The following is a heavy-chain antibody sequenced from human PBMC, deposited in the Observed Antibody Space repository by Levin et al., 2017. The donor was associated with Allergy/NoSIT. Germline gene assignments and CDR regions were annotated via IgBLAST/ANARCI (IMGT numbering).Heavy chain of an antibody. CDR2: IYYSGST. Sequence: SETLSLTCTVSGGSISSYYWSWIRQPPGKGLEWIGYIYYSGSTNYNPSLMSRVTISVDTSKNQFSLKLSSVTAADTAVYYCARGQFGCGGDCFHFDYWGQGTLVTVSS. V-gene: IGHV4-59*01. D-gene: IGHD2-21*02. CDR3: ARGQFGCGGDCFHFDY. CDR1: GGSISSYY. J-gene: IGHJ4*02.